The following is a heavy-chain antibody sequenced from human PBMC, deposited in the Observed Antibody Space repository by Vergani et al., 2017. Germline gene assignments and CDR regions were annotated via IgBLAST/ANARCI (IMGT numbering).Heavy chain of an antibody. CDR1: GFTFSSYS. J-gene: IGHJ4*02. Sequence: ELQLMESGGGVVQPGGSLRLSCAASGFTFSSYSMNWVRQAPGKGLEWVSSISSSSSYIYYADSVKGRFTISRDNAKNSLYLQMNSLRAEDTAVYYCARDIRPTRGAGTPYFDFWGQGTLVTVSS. D-gene: IGHD6-13*01. CDR2: ISSSSSYI. V-gene: IGHV3-21*01. CDR3: ARDIRPTRGAGTPYFDF.